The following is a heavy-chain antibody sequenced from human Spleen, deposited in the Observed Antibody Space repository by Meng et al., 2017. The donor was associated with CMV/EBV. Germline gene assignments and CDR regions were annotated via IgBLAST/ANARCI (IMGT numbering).Heavy chain of an antibody. CDR2: IYSGGST. V-gene: IGHV3-53*01. Sequence: GESLKISCAASGFTVSSNYMSWVRQAPGKGLEWVSVIYSGGSTYYADSVKGRFTISRDNSKNTLYLQMNSLRAEDTAVYYCAREYGDAMRFFDCWGQGTLVTVSS. CDR1: GFTVSSNY. J-gene: IGHJ4*02. CDR3: AREYGDAMRFFDC. D-gene: IGHD2-2*01.